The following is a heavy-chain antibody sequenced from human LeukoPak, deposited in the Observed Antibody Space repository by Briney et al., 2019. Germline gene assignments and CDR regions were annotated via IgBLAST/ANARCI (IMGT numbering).Heavy chain of an antibody. CDR3: AREGSSYFKWFGELY. CDR1: GYTFTSYA. J-gene: IGHJ4*02. CDR2: INTNTGNP. Sequence: ASVKVSCKASGYTFTSYAMNWVRQAPGQGLEWMGWINTNTGNPTYAQGFTGRFVFSLDTSVSTAYLQISSLKAEDTAVYYCAREGSSYFKWFGELYWGQGTLVTVSS. V-gene: IGHV7-4-1*02. D-gene: IGHD3-10*01.